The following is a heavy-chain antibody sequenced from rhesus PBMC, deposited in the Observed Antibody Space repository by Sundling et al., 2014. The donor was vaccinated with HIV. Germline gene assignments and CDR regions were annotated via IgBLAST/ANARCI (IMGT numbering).Heavy chain of an antibody. V-gene: IGHV4-80*01. CDR1: GASMSSYW. J-gene: IGHJ4*01. CDR2: INGNSGST. Sequence: QVQLQESGPGLVKPSETLSLTCTVSGASMSSYWWSWIRQPPGNGLEWIGEINGNSGSTNYNPSLKSRVTISRDTSKNQFSLKLNSVTAADTAVYYCARDGYCTGSGCFPFDYWGQGVLVTVSS. CDR3: ARDGYCTGSGCFPFDY. D-gene: IGHD2-21*01.